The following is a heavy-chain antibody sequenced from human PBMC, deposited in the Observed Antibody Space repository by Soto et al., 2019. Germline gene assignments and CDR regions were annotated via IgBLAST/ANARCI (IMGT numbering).Heavy chain of an antibody. CDR1: GGTFGSYS. CDR3: ARQQGTAAANDY. D-gene: IGHD6-13*01. CDR2: IIGIFGTA. Sequence: SVKVSCKASGGTFGSYSISWARQAPGQGLEWMGGIIGIFGTANYAQKFQGRVTITADKSTSTAYMELSSLRSEDTAVYYCARQQGTAAANDYWGQGTLVTVSS. J-gene: IGHJ4*02. V-gene: IGHV1-69*06.